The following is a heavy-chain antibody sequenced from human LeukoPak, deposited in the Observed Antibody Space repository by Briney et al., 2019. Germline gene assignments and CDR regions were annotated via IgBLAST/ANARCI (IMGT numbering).Heavy chain of an antibody. CDR3: ARRITAASTYYFDY. J-gene: IGHJ4*02. CDR1: GFTFSNHA. Sequence: GGSLRLSCVASGFTFSNHAMNWVRQAPGKGLEWVSSISANGSNTYYADSVKGRFTISRENSKNPLYLQMNSLRAEDAAVYYCARRITAASTYYFDYWGQGTLVPVSS. V-gene: IGHV3-23*01. CDR2: ISANGSNT. D-gene: IGHD6-25*01.